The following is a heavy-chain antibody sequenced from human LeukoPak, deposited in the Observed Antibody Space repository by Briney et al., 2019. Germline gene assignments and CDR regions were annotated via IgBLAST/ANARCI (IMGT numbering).Heavy chain of an antibody. CDR2: ISAYNGNT. Sequence: ASVKVSCKASGYTFTSYGISWVRQAPGQGLEWMGWISAYNGNTNYAQKLQGRVTITRNTSISTAYMGLSSLRSEDTAVYYCARGGGEGGYYYYYYYYMDVWGKGTTVTVSS. V-gene: IGHV1-18*01. CDR1: GYTFTSYG. J-gene: IGHJ6*03. D-gene: IGHD3-22*01. CDR3: ARGGGEGGYYYYYYYYMDV.